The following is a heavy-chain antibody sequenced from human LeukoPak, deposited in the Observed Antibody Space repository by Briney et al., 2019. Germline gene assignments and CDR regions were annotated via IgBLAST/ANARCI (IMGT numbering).Heavy chain of an antibody. CDR3: ASGLLGYNYARNAFNI. CDR1: GGSISSYY. V-gene: IGHV4-59*08. J-gene: IGHJ3*02. D-gene: IGHD5-24*01. CDR2: IYYTGST. Sequence: SETLSLTCTVSGGSISSYYWSWIRQPPGKGLEWIGYIYYTGSTSYNPSLKSRVTISVDTSKNQFSLKLSSVTAADTATYYCASGLLGYNYARNAFNIWGLGTMVTVSS.